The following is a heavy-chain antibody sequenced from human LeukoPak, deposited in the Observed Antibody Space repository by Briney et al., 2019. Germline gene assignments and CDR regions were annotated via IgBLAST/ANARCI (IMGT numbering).Heavy chain of an antibody. CDR3: ARDGGNYRFDY. Sequence: GASVKVSCKASGYTFTDYAIRWVRQAPGQGLEWMVGINDYSGDTNHAQRFQARVTMTTDTSTSTAYMELRSLRSDDTAMYYCARDGGNYRFDYWGQGTLVTVSS. J-gene: IGHJ4*02. D-gene: IGHD1-7*01. CDR2: INDYSGDT. CDR1: GYTFTDYA. V-gene: IGHV1-18*01.